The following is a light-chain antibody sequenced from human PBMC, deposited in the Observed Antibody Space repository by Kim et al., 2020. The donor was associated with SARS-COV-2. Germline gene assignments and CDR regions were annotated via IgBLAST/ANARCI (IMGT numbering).Light chain of an antibody. J-gene: IGLJ2*01. CDR3: TTWDDSLSGHVV. Sequence: QSVLTQPPSVSGTPGQRVTISCSGSSSNIGNNYVYWYQQFPETAPQLLIYNNDQRPSGVPDRFSGSKSGTSASLVISGLRSEDEADYYCTTWDDSLSGHVVFGGGTQLTVL. V-gene: IGLV1-47*02. CDR1: SSNIGNNY. CDR2: NND.